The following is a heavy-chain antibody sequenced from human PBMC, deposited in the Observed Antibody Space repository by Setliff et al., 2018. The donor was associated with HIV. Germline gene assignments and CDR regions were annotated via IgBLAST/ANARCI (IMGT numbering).Heavy chain of an antibody. V-gene: IGHV4-4*07. Sequence: SETLALTCTVSDSGTYYWSWIRQPAGKGLEWIGRVASRGDTNYNPSLKSRVTMSVDTSKNQFSLKLTSVTASDTAVYYCARAAAGNTGPFDLWGQGSPVTVSS. J-gene: IGHJ4*02. D-gene: IGHD4-17*01. CDR3: ARAAAGNTGPFDL. CDR2: VASRGDT. CDR1: DSGTYY.